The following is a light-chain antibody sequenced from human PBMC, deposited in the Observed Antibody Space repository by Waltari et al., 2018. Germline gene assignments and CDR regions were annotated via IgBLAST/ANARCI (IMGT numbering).Light chain of an antibody. V-gene: IGKV3-20*01. Sequence: EIVLTQSPGTLSLSPGDRATLSCTASQSVSSSYLAWYQQKPGQAPRLLIYDTSNRATGIPDRFSGSGSGTDFTLTISRLEPEDFAVYYCQQYGSSPNTFGQGTKLEI. J-gene: IGKJ2*01. CDR3: QQYGSSPNT. CDR2: DTS. CDR1: QSVSSSY.